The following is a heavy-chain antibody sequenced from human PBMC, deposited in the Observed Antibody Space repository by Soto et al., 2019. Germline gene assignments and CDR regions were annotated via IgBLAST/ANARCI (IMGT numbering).Heavy chain of an antibody. J-gene: IGHJ4*02. CDR3: AIYDFWSGYYFDY. V-gene: IGHV4-59*01. D-gene: IGHD3-3*01. CDR2: IYYSGST. CDR1: GGSISSYY. Sequence: SETLSLTCTVSGGSISSYYWSWIRQPPGKGLEWIGYIYYSGSTNYNPSLKCRVTISVDTSKNQFSLKLSSVTAADTAVYYCAIYDFWSGYYFDYWGQGTLVTVSS.